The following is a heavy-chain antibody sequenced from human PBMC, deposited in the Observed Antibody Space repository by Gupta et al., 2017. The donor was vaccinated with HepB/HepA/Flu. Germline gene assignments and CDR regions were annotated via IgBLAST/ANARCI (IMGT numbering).Heavy chain of an antibody. CDR1: GFTFSSYS. CDR3: ARGTHDFWSGYKPKDYYYYMDV. V-gene: IGHV3-48*02. Sequence: EVQLVESGGGLVQPGGSLRLSCAASGFTFSSYSMNWVRQAPGKGLEWVSYISSSSSTIYYADSVKGRFTISRDNAKNSLYLQMNSLRDEDTAVYYCARGTHDFWSGYKPKDYYYYMDVWGKGTTVTVSS. J-gene: IGHJ6*03. D-gene: IGHD3-3*01. CDR2: ISSSSSTI.